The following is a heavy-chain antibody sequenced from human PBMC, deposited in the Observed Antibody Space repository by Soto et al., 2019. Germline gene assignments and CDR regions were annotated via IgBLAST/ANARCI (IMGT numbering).Heavy chain of an antibody. CDR2: INPNSGGT. V-gene: IGHV1-2*04. CDR3: ARGDSSSWYSPSFGY. CDR1: GYTFTGYY. J-gene: IGHJ4*02. Sequence: ASVKVSCKASGYTFTGYYMHWVRQAPGQGLEWMGWINPNSGGTNYAQKFQGWVTMTRDTSISTAYMELSRLRSDDTAVYYCARGDSSSWYSPSFGYWGQGTLVTVSS. D-gene: IGHD6-13*01.